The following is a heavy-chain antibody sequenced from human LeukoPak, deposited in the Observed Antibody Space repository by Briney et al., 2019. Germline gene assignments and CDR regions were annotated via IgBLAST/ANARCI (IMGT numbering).Heavy chain of an antibody. CDR2: IYYSGST. V-gene: IGHV4-59*01. CDR1: GGSLSSYY. Sequence: SETLSLTCTVSGGSLSSYYWIWIRQPPGKGLEWIGYIYYSGSTNYNPSLKSRVTISVDTSKNQLSLKLSSVTAADTAVYYCARVPSGYLGGWFDPWGQGTLVTVSS. J-gene: IGHJ5*02. CDR3: ARVPSGYLGGWFDP. D-gene: IGHD3-3*01.